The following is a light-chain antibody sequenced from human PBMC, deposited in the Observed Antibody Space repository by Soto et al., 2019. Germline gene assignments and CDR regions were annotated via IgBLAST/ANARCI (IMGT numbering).Light chain of an antibody. V-gene: IGLV1-40*01. Sequence: QAVVTQPPSVSGAPGQRVTISCTGSSSNIGAGYDVHWYRQLPGTAPKLLIYGNSNRPSGVPDRFSGSKSGTSASLAITGLQAEDEADYYCQSYDSSHVVFGGGTKLTVL. CDR1: SSNIGAGYD. J-gene: IGLJ2*01. CDR2: GNS. CDR3: QSYDSSHVV.